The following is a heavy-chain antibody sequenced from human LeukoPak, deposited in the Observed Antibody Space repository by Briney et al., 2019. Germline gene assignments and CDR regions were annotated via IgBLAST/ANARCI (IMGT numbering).Heavy chain of an antibody. CDR1: GFTFSSYG. CDR3: AKGPRYYDILTGYQPSYLDY. CDR2: ISYDGSNK. V-gene: IGHV3-30*18. Sequence: GGSLRLSCAASGFTFSSYGMHWVRQAPGKGLEGVPVISYDGSNKYYADSVKGRFTISRDNSKNTLYLQMNSLRAEDTAVYYCAKGPRYYDILTGYQPSYLDYWGQGTLVTVSS. J-gene: IGHJ4*02. D-gene: IGHD3-9*01.